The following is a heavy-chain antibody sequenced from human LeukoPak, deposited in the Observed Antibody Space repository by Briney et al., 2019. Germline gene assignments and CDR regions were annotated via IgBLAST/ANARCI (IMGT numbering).Heavy chain of an antibody. J-gene: IGHJ4*02. CDR2: TYYRSKWYN. CDR1: GDSVSSNSAA. D-gene: IGHD6-19*01. Sequence: SQTLSLTCAISGDSVSSNSAAWNWMRQSPSRGLEWLGRTYYRSKWYNDYAVSVKSRITINPDTSKNQFSLQLNSVTPEDTAVYYCASQAVAGLYNFDYWGQGTLVTVSS. V-gene: IGHV6-1*01. CDR3: ASQAVAGLYNFDY.